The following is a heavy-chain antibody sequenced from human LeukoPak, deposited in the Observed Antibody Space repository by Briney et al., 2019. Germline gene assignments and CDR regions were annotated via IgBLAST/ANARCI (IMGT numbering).Heavy chain of an antibody. CDR3: ARDEGKESGMDV. V-gene: IGHV3-33*01. Sequence: GGSLRLSCAASGFTFSSYGMHWVRQAPGKGLEWVAVIWHDGRNKEYADSVKGRFTISRDNSKNTLYLQMNSLRAEDTAVYCCARDEGKESGMDVWGQGTTVTVS. CDR1: GFTFSSYG. J-gene: IGHJ6*02. CDR2: IWHDGRNK.